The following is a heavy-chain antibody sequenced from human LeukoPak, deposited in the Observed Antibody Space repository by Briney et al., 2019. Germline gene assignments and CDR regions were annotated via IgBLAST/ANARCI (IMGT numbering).Heavy chain of an antibody. D-gene: IGHD1-26*01. CDR3: ARGARGRAVDY. Sequence: GGSLRLSCAASGFTFSSYSMNWVRQAPGKGLEWVSYISSSSSTIYYADSVKGRFTISRDNAKNSLYLQMNSLRAEDTAVYYCARGARGRAVDYWGQGTLVTVSS. CDR1: GFTFSSYS. V-gene: IGHV3-48*04. J-gene: IGHJ4*02. CDR2: ISSSSSTI.